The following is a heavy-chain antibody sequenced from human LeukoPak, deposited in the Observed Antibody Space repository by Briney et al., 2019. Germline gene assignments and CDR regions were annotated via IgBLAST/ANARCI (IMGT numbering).Heavy chain of an antibody. J-gene: IGHJ4*01. Sequence: SGGSLRLSCAASGFPFRSYWMNWVRQAPGEGLVWVSRIYADGSGTTYAGSVKGRFTISRDISKNTLYLQMNTLRAEDTALYCCARSPRYALDYWGRGTLVTVSS. CDR2: IYADGSGT. D-gene: IGHD3-9*01. V-gene: IGHV3-74*01. CDR3: ARSPRYALDY. CDR1: GFPFRSYW.